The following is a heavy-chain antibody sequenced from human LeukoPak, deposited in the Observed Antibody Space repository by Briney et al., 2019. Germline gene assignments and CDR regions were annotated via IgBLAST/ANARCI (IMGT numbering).Heavy chain of an antibody. CDR3: ARGGIAAGGTHQRY. V-gene: IGHV4-34*01. CDR2: INHSGST. J-gene: IGHJ4*02. D-gene: IGHD6-13*01. CDR1: GGSFSGYY. Sequence: PSETLSLTCAVYGGSFSGYYLSWIRQPPGKGLEWIGEINHSGSTNYNPSLKSRVTISVDTSKNQFSLKLSSVTAADTAVYYCARGGIAAGGTHQRYWGQGTLVTVSS.